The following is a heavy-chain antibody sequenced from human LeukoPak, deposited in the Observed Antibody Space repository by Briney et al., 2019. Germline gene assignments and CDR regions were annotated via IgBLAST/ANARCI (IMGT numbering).Heavy chain of an antibody. CDR3: VRDMLGGRDY. CDR2: INEAGSAT. D-gene: IGHD3-10*02. CDR1: GFVFSSYW. J-gene: IGHJ4*02. V-gene: IGHV3-74*01. Sequence: GGSLRLSCAASGFVFSSYWMHWVRQVPGKGLAWVSRINEAGSATSDADSVKGRFTISRDNAKNALYLQMNSLRAEDTAVYYCVRDMLGGRDYWGQGTLVTVSS.